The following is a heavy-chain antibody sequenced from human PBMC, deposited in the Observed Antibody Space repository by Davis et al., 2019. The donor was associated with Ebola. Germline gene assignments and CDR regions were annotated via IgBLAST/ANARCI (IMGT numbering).Heavy chain of an antibody. J-gene: IGHJ5*01. CDR2: ATGRSGGT. D-gene: IGHD2-21*01. V-gene: IGHV3-23*01. Sequence: PGGSLRLSCAASGFTFSNYAITWVRPAPRKGLEWVSTATGRSGGTFYADPVKGRFAISRDNSKNTLLLQMQSLRVEDTAVYYCAGETKIDSWGQGTLVVVSS. CDR3: AGETKIDS. CDR1: GFTFSNYA.